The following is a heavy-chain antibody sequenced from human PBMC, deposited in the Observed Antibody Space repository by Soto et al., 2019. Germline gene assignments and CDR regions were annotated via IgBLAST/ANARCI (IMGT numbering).Heavy chain of an antibody. CDR2: ISGDGANT. J-gene: IGHJ2*01. D-gene: IGHD6-13*01. V-gene: IGHV3-23*01. Sequence: GGSLRLCCAASGFTFSSYGMSWVRQAPGKGLEWVSGISGDGANTYYTDSVKGRFTISRDISKNTLYLQMNSLRAEDTAVYYCAKVERYSSSHPLIRGR. CDR3: AKVERYSSSHPLI. CDR1: GFTFSSYG.